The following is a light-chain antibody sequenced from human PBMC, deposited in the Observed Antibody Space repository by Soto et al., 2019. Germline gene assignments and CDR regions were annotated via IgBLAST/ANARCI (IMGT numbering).Light chain of an antibody. V-gene: IGKV3-15*01. CDR3: QQYNNWPPWT. CDR1: QSVSSN. J-gene: IGKJ1*01. Sequence: EIVMTQSPATLSVSPGERATLSCRASQSVSSNLAWYQQKPGQPPSLLIYGASTRATGIPARFSGSGSGTELTLTISSLQSEVFAVYYCQQYNNWPPWTFGQGTKVEIK. CDR2: GAS.